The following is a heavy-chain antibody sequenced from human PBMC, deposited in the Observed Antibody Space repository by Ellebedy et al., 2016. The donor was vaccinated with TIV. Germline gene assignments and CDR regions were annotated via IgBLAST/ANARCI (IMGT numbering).Heavy chain of an antibody. CDR3: AKDESVGEVPRPFDY. V-gene: IGHV3-30*18. Sequence: GGSLRLXXAASRFTFSIFGLHWVRQAPGKGLEWVALILSDGRKKYYADSVRGRFTISRDNSKNTLYLQMDSLRVEDTAIYYCAKDESVGEVPRPFDYWGQGTLVTASS. J-gene: IGHJ4*02. CDR2: ILSDGRKK. D-gene: IGHD3-10*01. CDR1: RFTFSIFG.